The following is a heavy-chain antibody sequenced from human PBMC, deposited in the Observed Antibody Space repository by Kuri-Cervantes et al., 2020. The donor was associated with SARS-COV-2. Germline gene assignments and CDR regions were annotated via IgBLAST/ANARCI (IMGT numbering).Heavy chain of an antibody. CDR2: FSGSGGST. Sequence: GGSLRLSCAASGFTFSSYAMSWVRQAPGKGLEWVSAFSGSGGSTYYADSVKGRFTISRDNSKNTLYLQMNSLRAEDTAVYYCAKVGTSIAVSGRFDYWGQGTLVTVSS. J-gene: IGHJ4*02. D-gene: IGHD6-19*01. V-gene: IGHV3-23*01. CDR1: GFTFSSYA. CDR3: AKVGTSIAVSGRFDY.